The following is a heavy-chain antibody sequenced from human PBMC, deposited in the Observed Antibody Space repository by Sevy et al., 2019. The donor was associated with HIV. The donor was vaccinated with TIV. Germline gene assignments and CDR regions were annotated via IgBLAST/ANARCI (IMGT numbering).Heavy chain of an antibody. CDR3: ARDIRFLELGYYYYYMDV. V-gene: IGHV3-21*01. D-gene: IGHD3-3*01. CDR2: ISSSSSYI. Sequence: GGSLRLSCAASGFTFSSYSMNWVRQAPGKGLEWVSSISSSSSYIYYADSVKGRFTISRDNAKNSLYLQMNSLRAEDTAVYYCARDIRFLELGYYYYYMDVWGKRTTVTGSS. J-gene: IGHJ6*03. CDR1: GFTFSSYS.